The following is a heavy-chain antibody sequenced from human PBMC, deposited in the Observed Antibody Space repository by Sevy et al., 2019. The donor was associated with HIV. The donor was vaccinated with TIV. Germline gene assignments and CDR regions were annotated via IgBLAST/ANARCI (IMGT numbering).Heavy chain of an antibody. Sequence: GGSLRLSRAASGFTFSSYGMHWVRQAPGKGLEWVAVIWYDGSNKYYADSVKGRFTISRDNSKNTLYLQMNSLRAEDTAVYYCARDGDYSYYYGMDVWGQGTTVTVSS. CDR3: ARDGDYSYYYGMDV. J-gene: IGHJ6*02. V-gene: IGHV3-33*01. D-gene: IGHD4-17*01. CDR2: IWYDGSNK. CDR1: GFTFSSYG.